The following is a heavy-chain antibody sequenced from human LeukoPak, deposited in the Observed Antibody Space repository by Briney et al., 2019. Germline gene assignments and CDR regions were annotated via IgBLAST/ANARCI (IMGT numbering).Heavy chain of an antibody. Sequence: ASVKVSCKASGYTFTGYYMHWVRQAPGQGLEWMGWINPNSGGTNYAQKFQGRVTMTRDTSISTAYMELSRLRSDDTAVYYCARLSGYDNYYYYYMDVWGKGTTVTISS. CDR3: ARLSGYDNYYYYYMDV. J-gene: IGHJ6*03. CDR1: GYTFTGYY. CDR2: INPNSGGT. D-gene: IGHD5-12*01. V-gene: IGHV1-2*02.